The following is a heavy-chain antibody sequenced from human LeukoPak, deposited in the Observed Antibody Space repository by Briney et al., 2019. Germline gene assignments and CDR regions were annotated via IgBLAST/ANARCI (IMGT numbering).Heavy chain of an antibody. CDR3: ARDWRRWLQNWYFDL. J-gene: IGHJ2*01. V-gene: IGHV3-7*01. Sequence: GGSLRLSCRASGSTFNSFWMSWIRQAPGKGPEWVANINEDGSEKDYVDSVRGRFTISRDDAKDSVYLQMNGLRAEDTAVYYCARDWRRWLQNWYFDLWGRGTLVSVSS. D-gene: IGHD5-24*01. CDR1: GSTFNSFW. CDR2: INEDGSEK.